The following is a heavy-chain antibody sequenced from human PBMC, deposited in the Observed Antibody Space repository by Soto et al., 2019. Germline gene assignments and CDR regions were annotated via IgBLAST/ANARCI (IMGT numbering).Heavy chain of an antibody. Sequence: QVQLVQSGTEVKKPGASVKVSCKASGGTFSRSGFHWVRQAPGQGLEWMGMIVPSVDTTNYAQKFQARVTISADQLTSTVYLELRSLRSEDTTVYYCARCPQPPDTADTSAVDVWGQGTRVIVSS. D-gene: IGHD2-21*02. CDR1: GGTFSRSG. CDR3: ARCPQPPDTADTSAVDV. CDR2: IVPSVDTT. V-gene: IGHV1-69*18. J-gene: IGHJ6*01.